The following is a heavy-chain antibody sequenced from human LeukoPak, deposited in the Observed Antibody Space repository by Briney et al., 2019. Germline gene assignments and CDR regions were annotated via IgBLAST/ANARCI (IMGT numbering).Heavy chain of an antibody. D-gene: IGHD6-13*01. CDR3: ARDHARAAAAGTSFDY. J-gene: IGHJ4*02. CDR2: IRHDESKK. CDR1: GFFFSKNG. Sequence: PGGSLRLSCAASGFFFSKNGMHWVRQAPGKGLEWVAFIRHDESKKNYADSVKGRFTISRDNSKNTLSLQMNSLRADDTAVYYCARDHARAAAAGTSFDYWGQGTLVTVSS. V-gene: IGHV3-30*02.